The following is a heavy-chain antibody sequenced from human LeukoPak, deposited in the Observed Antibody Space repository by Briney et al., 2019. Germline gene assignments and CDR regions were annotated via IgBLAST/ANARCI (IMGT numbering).Heavy chain of an antibody. J-gene: IGHJ4*02. CDR1: GGSFSGYY. CDR3: ARDEYSSRWYAY. CDR2: INHSGST. Sequence: PSETLSLTCAVYGGSFSGYYWSWIRQPPGKGLEWIGEINHSGSTNYNPSLKSRVTISVDTSKNQFSLKLSSVTAADTAVYYCARDEYSSRWYAYWGQGTLVTVSS. V-gene: IGHV4-34*01. D-gene: IGHD6-19*01.